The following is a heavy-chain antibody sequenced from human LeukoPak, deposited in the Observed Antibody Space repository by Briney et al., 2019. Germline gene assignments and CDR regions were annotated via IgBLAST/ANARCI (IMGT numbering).Heavy chain of an antibody. D-gene: IGHD3-22*01. Sequence: ASVKVSCKASGYTFTGYYMHWVRQAPGQGLEWMGIINPSDGGTSYAQKFQGRVTMTRDTSTSTVYMELSSLRSEDTAVYYCARDSGDYYDSSGYFNYWGQGTLVTVSS. CDR3: ARDSGDYYDSSGYFNY. J-gene: IGHJ4*02. V-gene: IGHV1-46*01. CDR1: GYTFTGYY. CDR2: INPSDGGT.